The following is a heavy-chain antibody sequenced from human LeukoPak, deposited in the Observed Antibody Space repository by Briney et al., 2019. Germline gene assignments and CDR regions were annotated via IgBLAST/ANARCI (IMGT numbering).Heavy chain of an antibody. J-gene: IGHJ4*02. CDR1: GFTFRNYG. V-gene: IGHV3-30*02. Sequence: GGSLRLSCAASGFTFRNYGMHWVRQAPGKGLEWVALIWYDGSNKYYADSVKGRFTISRDNSKNMLYLQMNSLRTEDTAVYYCATLRSDSSGWYYFDYWGQGTLVTVSS. CDR3: ATLRSDSSGWYYFDY. CDR2: IWYDGSNK. D-gene: IGHD6-19*01.